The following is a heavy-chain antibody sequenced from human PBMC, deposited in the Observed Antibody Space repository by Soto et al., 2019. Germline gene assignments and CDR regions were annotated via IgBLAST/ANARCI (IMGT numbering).Heavy chain of an antibody. J-gene: IGHJ5*02. CDR2: IIPIFGTA. CDR1: GGPFSSYS. CDR3: ARERPDGARLDP. Sequence: SVKVSCKASGGPFSSYSISWVRQAPGQGLEWMGGIIPIFGTANYAQKFQGRVTITADESTSTAYMELSSLRSEDTAVYYCARERPDGARLDPWGQGTLVTVSS. D-gene: IGHD6-6*01. V-gene: IGHV1-69*13.